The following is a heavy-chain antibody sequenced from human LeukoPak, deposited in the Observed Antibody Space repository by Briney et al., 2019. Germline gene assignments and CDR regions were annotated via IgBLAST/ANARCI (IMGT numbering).Heavy chain of an antibody. CDR3: ARVAPGYTYAYGAPYYFDN. CDR1: GFTSSSYA. D-gene: IGHD5-18*01. CDR2: IYSGGIT. J-gene: IGHJ4*02. V-gene: IGHV3-53*04. Sequence: GGSLRLSCAASGFTSSSYAMSWVRQAPGKGLEWVSVIYSGGITYYADSVKGRFTISRHDSKNTVYLQMNSLRAEDTALYYCARVAPGYTYAYGAPYYFDNWGQGTLVTVSS.